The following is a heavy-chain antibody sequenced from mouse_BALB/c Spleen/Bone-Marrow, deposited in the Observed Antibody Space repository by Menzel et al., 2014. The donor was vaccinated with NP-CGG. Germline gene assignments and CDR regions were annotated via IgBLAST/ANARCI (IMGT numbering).Heavy chain of an antibody. D-gene: IGHD1-1*01. J-gene: IGHJ4*01. V-gene: IGHV1-7*01. CDR1: GYTFTGYW. CDR3: ARPPYYYGSSYDAMDY. CDR2: INPSTGYT. Sequence: VQLVESGAELAKPGASVKMSCKASGYTFTGYWMHWVKQRPGQGLEWIGYINPSTGYTEYNQKFKDKATLTADKSSSTAYMQLSSLTSEDSAVYYCARPPYYYGSSYDAMDYWGQGTSVTVSS.